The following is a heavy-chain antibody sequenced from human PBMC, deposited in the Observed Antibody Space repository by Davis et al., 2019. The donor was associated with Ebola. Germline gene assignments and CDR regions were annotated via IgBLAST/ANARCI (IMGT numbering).Heavy chain of an antibody. D-gene: IGHD4-23*01. J-gene: IGHJ4*01. CDR1: GGSSSRYY. CDR2: INHSGST. Sequence: PSETLSLTCAVYGGSSSRYYWSWIRQPPGKGLEWIGEINHSGSTNYNPSLKSRVTISVDTSKNQFSLKLSSVTAADTAVYYCARVQGGGKLDYWGQGTLVTVSS. V-gene: IGHV4-34*01. CDR3: ARVQGGGKLDY.